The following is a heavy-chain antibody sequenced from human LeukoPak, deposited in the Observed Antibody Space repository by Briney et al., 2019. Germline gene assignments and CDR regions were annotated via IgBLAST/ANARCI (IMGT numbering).Heavy chain of an antibody. Sequence: AGGSLRLSCAVSGFTVRSNSMTWVRQAPGKGLEWVSLIYSGGRTYYADSVKGRFTISRDISKGTVYLQMRSLRAEDTAVYYCVRDRIEMSTRDYYGMDVWGQGTTVTVSS. D-gene: IGHD5-24*01. CDR2: IYSGGRT. CDR1: GFTVRSNS. J-gene: IGHJ6*02. CDR3: VRDRIEMSTRDYYGMDV. V-gene: IGHV3-53*01.